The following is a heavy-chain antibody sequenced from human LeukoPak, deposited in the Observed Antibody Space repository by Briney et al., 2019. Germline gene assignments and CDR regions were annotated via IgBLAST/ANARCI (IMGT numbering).Heavy chain of an antibody. CDR1: GFPFSTYS. Sequence: GGSLGLSCAASGFPFSTYSMNWVRQAPGKGLEWVSYISSSSSTIYYADSVKGRFTISRDNAKNSLYLQMNSLRAEDTAVYYCAAASESSGLDYWGQGTLVTVSS. J-gene: IGHJ4*02. D-gene: IGHD3-22*01. CDR3: AAASESSGLDY. V-gene: IGHV3-48*01. CDR2: ISSSSSTI.